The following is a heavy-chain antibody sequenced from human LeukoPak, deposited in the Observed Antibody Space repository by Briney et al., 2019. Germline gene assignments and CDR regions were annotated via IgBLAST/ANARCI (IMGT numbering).Heavy chain of an antibody. D-gene: IGHD7-27*01. Sequence: GGSLRLSCAASGFTFSDYWMHWVRQAPGKGLVWVSRINIDGSDTTYADSVKGRFTISRDNAKSTLYLQMNRRRVEDTAVYFCARGRSPTNGGFDYWGQETLVTVSS. J-gene: IGHJ4*02. CDR2: INIDGSDT. CDR1: GFTFSDYW. CDR3: ARGRSPTNGGFDY. V-gene: IGHV3-74*01.